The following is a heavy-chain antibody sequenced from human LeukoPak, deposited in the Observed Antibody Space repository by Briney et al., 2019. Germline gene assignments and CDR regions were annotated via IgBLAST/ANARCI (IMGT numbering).Heavy chain of an antibody. CDR3: AKDSRVYDFWSGYSAPGWFDP. J-gene: IGHJ5*02. CDR1: GFTFSSYA. D-gene: IGHD3-3*01. V-gene: IGHV3-23*01. Sequence: EPGGSLRLSCAASGFTFSSYAMSWVRQAPGKGLEWVSAISGSGGSTYYADSVKGRFTISRDNSKNTLYLQTNSLRAEDTAVYYCAKDSRVYDFWSGYSAPGWFDPWGQGTLVTVSS. CDR2: ISGSGGST.